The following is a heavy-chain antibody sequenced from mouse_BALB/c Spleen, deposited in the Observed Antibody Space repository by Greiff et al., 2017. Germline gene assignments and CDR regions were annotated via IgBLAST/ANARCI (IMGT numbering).Heavy chain of an antibody. V-gene: IGHV5-6-3*01. D-gene: IGHD2-4*01. Sequence: EVKVVESGGGLVQPGGSLKLSCAASGFTFSSYGMSWVRQTPDKRLELVATINSNGGSTYYPDSVKGRFTISRDNAKNTLYLQMSSLKSEDTAMYYCARDRDGYDYDEGWFAYWGQGTLVTVSA. CDR3: ARDRDGYDYDEGWFAY. CDR2: INSNGGST. CDR1: GFTFSSYG. J-gene: IGHJ3*01.